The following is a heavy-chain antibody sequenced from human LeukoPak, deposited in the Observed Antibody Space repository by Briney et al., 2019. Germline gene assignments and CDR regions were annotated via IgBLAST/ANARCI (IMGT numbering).Heavy chain of an antibody. CDR2: VLPIFNKT. D-gene: IGHD3-22*01. Sequence: SVKVSCKASGGTFSNYAINWVRQAPGQGLEWMGGVLPIFNKTNYAQKFQGRVTITTDEFTSAAYMELSSLRSEDTAVYYCVRDGRKYYDSSVLDYFDYWGQGALVTVSS. CDR1: GGTFSNYA. J-gene: IGHJ4*02. CDR3: VRDGRKYYDSSVLDYFDY. V-gene: IGHV1-69*05.